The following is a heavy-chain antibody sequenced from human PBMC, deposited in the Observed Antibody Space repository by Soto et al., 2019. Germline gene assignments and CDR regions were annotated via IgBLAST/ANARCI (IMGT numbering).Heavy chain of an antibody. J-gene: IGHJ4*02. V-gene: IGHV1-69*02. CDR3: ASQGNLWFGVPPG. CDR2: IIPILGIA. CDR1: GGTFSSYT. Sequence: QVQLVQSGAEVKKPGSSVKVSCKASGGTFSSYTISWVRQAPGQGLEWMGRIIPILGIATYAQKFQGRVTITADKSTSTAYMELSSLRSEDTAVYYCASQGNLWFGVPPGWGQGTLVTVSS. D-gene: IGHD3-10*01.